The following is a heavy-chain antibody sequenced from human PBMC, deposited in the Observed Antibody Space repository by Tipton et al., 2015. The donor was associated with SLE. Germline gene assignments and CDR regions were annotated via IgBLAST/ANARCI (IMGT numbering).Heavy chain of an antibody. CDR2: IYYTGTTT. CDR1: GGSVSSSSKY. J-gene: IGHJ4*02. Sequence: LSLTCTVSGGSVSSSSKYWAWIRQPPGKGLEWIGSIYYTGTTTYYNSFLKSRVTMSVDTSKNQFSLQLTSVTAADTAVYFCTRHYSGTYNWGQGTLVTVSS. V-gene: IGHV4-39*07. CDR3: TRHYSGTYN. D-gene: IGHD1-26*01.